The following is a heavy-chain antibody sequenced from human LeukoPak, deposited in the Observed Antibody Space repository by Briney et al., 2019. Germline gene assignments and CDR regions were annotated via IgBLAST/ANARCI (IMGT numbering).Heavy chain of an antibody. CDR3: AKMRGEFSTGWYHDALDI. J-gene: IGHJ3*02. CDR1: GFTFSSYG. D-gene: IGHD6-19*01. V-gene: IGHV3-30*18. CDR2: ISYDESNK. Sequence: GRSLSLSCAASGFTFSSYGMHWVRQAPGKGLEWVAIISYDESNKYYADSVKGRFTISRDNSKNTLYLQMNSLRAEDTAVYYCAKMRGEFSTGWYHDALDIWGQGTMVTVSS.